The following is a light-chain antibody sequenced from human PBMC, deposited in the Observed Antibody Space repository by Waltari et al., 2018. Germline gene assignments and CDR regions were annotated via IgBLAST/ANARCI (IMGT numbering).Light chain of an antibody. V-gene: IGKV3-20*01. J-gene: IGKJ1*01. CDR1: QSVGRS. Sequence: EIVLTQSPGTLSLSPGERATLSCRASQSVGRSLSWYQQKPGEAPRLLIYDSSTRATGIPNRFSGSWSGTDFSLIISRLAPDDLAVYYCQHYVRLPVTFGQGTKVEFK. CDR3: QHYVRLPVT. CDR2: DSS.